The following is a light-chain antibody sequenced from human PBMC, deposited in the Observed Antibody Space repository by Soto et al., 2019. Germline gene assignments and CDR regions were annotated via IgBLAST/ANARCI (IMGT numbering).Light chain of an antibody. V-gene: IGLV2-14*01. J-gene: IGLJ1*01. CDR1: SSDVGGYNY. Sequence: QSVLTQPASVSESPGQSITISCTGTSSDVGGYNYVSWYQQNPGKAPKLMIYDVNNRPSGVSYRFSGSKSGNTASLTISGLQAEDEADYYCSSYTSSSTRVFGTGTKLTVL. CDR3: SSYTSSSTRV. CDR2: DVN.